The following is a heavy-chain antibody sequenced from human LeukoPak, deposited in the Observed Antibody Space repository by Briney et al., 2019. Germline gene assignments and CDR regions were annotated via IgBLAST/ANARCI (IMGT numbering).Heavy chain of an antibody. Sequence: ASVKVSCKASGYTFTSYYMHWVRQAPGQGLEWMGIINPSGGSTSYAQKFQGRVTMTRDTSTSTVYMELGSLRSEDTAVYYCAREVGATDSYYYYYMDVWGKGTTVTVSS. J-gene: IGHJ6*03. CDR1: GYTFTSYY. CDR3: AREVGATDSYYYYYMDV. D-gene: IGHD1-26*01. CDR2: INPSGGST. V-gene: IGHV1-46*03.